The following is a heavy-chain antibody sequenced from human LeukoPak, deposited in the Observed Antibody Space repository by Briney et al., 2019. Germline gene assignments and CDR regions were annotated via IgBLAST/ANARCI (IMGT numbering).Heavy chain of an antibody. V-gene: IGHV4-61*01. Sequence: SQTLSLACAISGDSVSSNSAAWNWIRQPPGKGLESIGYIYYSGSSNYNPSLKSRVTISLDTSKNQFSLRLSSVTAADTAVYYCARFPGSAEYRHYYYMDVWGKGTTVTVSS. CDR2: IYYSGSS. CDR1: GDSVSSNSAA. J-gene: IGHJ6*03. CDR3: ARFPGSAEYRHYYYMDV. D-gene: IGHD2-15*01.